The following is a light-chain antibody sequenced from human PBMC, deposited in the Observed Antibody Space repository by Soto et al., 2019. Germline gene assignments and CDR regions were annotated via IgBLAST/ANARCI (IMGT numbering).Light chain of an antibody. Sequence: QSALTQPASVSGSPGQSITISCTGTSSDVGGYNNVSWYQQHPDKAPKLMIYEVTNRPSGVSTRFSGSKSGNTASLTISGLQAEDEADYYCSSYTSSNSWVFGGGTKLTVL. CDR3: SSYTSSNSWV. CDR1: SSDVGGYNN. CDR2: EVT. J-gene: IGLJ3*02. V-gene: IGLV2-14*01.